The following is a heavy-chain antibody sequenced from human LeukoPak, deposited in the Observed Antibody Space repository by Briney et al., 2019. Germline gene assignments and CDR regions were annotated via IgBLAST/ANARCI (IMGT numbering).Heavy chain of an antibody. CDR3: AKERPGYCSSTSCYPGDYGMDV. CDR2: ISGSGGST. CDR1: GFTFSSYA. J-gene: IGHJ6*02. V-gene: IGHV3-23*01. Sequence: PGGSLRLSCAASGFTFSSYAMSWVRQAPGKGLEWVSAISGSGGSTYYADSVKGRSTISRDNSKNTLYLQMNSLRAEDTAVYYCAKERPGYCSSTSCYPGDYGMDVWGQGTTVTVSS. D-gene: IGHD2-2*01.